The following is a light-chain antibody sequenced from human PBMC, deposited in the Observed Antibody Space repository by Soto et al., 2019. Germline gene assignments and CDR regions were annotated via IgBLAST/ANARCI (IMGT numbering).Light chain of an antibody. Sequence: QSVLTQAPSVSGAPGQSVTISCTGSSSNIGAGHVVHWYQQFPGRAPNLLIYGSSNRPSGVPDRFSGSKSGTSASLAITGLQAEDEADYYCQSYDNGLSASVFGGGTKVTVL. J-gene: IGLJ2*01. V-gene: IGLV1-40*01. CDR2: GSS. CDR1: SSNIGAGHV. CDR3: QSYDNGLSASV.